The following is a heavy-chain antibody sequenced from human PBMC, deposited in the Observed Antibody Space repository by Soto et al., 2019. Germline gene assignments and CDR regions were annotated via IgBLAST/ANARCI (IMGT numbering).Heavy chain of an antibody. J-gene: IGHJ4*02. D-gene: IGHD5-12*01. Sequence: EVQLLDSGGGLVQPGGSLRLSCAASGFTFSSYAMNWVRQAPGKGLDWVSAISGSGGSTYYADSVKGRFTISRDNSKNTLYLKMSSLGAEDTAVYYCAKGPLGSGYDLDSWGQGTLVTVSS. V-gene: IGHV3-23*01. CDR3: AKGPLGSGYDLDS. CDR1: GFTFSSYA. CDR2: ISGSGGST.